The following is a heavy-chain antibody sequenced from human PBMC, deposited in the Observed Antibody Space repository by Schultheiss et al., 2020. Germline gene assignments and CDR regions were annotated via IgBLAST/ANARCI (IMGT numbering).Heavy chain of an antibody. CDR1: GYSISSGYY. CDR3: ARRRRYFDWLFDY. J-gene: IGHJ4*02. CDR2: IYHSGST. Sequence: SETLSLTCTVSGYSISSGYYWGWIRQPPGKGLEWIGYIYHSGSTYYNPSLKSRVTISVDTSKNQFSLKLSSVTAADTAVYYCARRRRYFDWLFDYWGQGTLVTVSS. D-gene: IGHD3-9*01. V-gene: IGHV4-38-2*02.